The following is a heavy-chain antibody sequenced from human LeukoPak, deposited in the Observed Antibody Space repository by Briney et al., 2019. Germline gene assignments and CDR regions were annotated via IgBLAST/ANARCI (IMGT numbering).Heavy chain of an antibody. CDR1: GGSFSGYY. V-gene: IGHV4-34*01. CDR3: ARAIRNLWCDH. CDR2: INHSGST. J-gene: IGHJ5*02. Sequence: PSETLSLTCAVYGGSFSGYYWSWIRQPPGKGLEWIGEINHSGSTNYNPSLKSRVTISVDTSKNQFSLKLSSVTAADTAVYYCARAIRNLWCDHCGQGTLVTVSS. D-gene: IGHD4-11*01.